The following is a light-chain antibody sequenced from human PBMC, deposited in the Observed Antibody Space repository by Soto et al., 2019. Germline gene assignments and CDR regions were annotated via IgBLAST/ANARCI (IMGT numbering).Light chain of an antibody. CDR1: QDIGND. CDR2: AAS. CDR3: LLDYNFPLT. V-gene: IGKV1-6*01. J-gene: IGKJ4*01. Sequence: AIQMTQSPSSVSASLGDRVTITCRASQDIGNDLAWYQQRPGQAPKLLIYAASSLQSGLPSRFSGGGSGTDFTLTINNLQLGDIATYYWLLDYNFPLTFGGGTKVEIK.